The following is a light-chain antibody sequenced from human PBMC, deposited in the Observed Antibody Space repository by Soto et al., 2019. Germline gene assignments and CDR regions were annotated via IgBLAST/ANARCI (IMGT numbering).Light chain of an antibody. CDR1: QGISSW. CDR3: QNYNRAPIT. CDR2: VAS. J-gene: IGKJ5*01. Sequence: DIQMTQSPSSVSASVGDRVTITCRASQGISSWLAWYQQKPGQVPKLLIYVASTLQSGVPSRFSGRGSGTDFSLSISSRQPADVATYYCQNYNRAPITFGQGTRLEIK. V-gene: IGKV1-27*01.